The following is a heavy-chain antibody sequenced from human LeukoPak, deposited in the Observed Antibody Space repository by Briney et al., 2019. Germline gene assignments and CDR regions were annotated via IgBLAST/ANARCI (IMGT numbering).Heavy chain of an antibody. J-gene: IGHJ4*02. CDR2: IDHSGST. CDR1: GGSFSGYY. V-gene: IGHV4-34*01. CDR3: ARGGSIVGAFDY. D-gene: IGHD1-26*01. Sequence: SETLSLTCAIYGGSFSGYYWSWIRQPPGKGLEWIGEIDHSGSTNYNPSLKSRVTISVDTSKNQFSLKLSSATAADTAVYYCARGGSIVGAFDYWGQGTLVTVSS.